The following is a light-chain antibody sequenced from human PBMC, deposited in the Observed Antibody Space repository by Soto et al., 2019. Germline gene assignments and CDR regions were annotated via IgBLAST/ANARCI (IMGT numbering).Light chain of an antibody. CDR2: DAT. Sequence: ELVLTKSPGTLYLSPGEGATLSCRARQSVSNNFLAWYQHTPGPAPRLLTDDATSRPTGIPDRFRGSGSGTDFSLPISRLEPEEFAVYYCQPSGTSPHTFGQGTKVAIK. J-gene: IGKJ2*01. CDR3: QPSGTSPHT. CDR1: QSVSNNF. V-gene: IGKV3-20*01.